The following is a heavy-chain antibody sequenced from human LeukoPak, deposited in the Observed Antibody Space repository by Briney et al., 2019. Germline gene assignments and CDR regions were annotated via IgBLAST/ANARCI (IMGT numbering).Heavy chain of an antibody. V-gene: IGHV3-30*02. CDR3: AKDIDPTMVRGYLDY. CDR1: GFTFSSYG. CDR2: IRYDGSNK. Sequence: PGGSLRLSCAASGFTFSSYGMHWVRQAPGKGLEWVAFIRYDGSNKYYADSVKGRFTISRDNSKNTLYLQMNSLRAEDTALYYCAKDIDPTMVRGYLDYWGQGTLVTVSS. D-gene: IGHD3-10*01. J-gene: IGHJ4*02.